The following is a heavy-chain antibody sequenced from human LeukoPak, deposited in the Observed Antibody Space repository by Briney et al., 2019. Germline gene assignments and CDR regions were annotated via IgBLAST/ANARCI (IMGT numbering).Heavy chain of an antibody. CDR2: INHSGST. D-gene: IGHD3-3*01. V-gene: IGHV4-39*07. Sequence: SETLSLTCTVSYGSISDISYYWGWIRQPPGKGLEWIGEINHSGSTNYNPSLKSRVTISVDTSKNQFSLKLSSVTAADTAVYYCARGALYYDFWSARGHYMDVWGKGTTVTVSS. J-gene: IGHJ6*03. CDR3: ARGALYYDFWSARGHYMDV. CDR1: YGSISDISYY.